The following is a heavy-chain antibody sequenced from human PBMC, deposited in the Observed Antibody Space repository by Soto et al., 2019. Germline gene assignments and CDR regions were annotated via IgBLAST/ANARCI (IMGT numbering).Heavy chain of an antibody. J-gene: IGHJ4*02. CDR1: GFNVGAFA. V-gene: IGHV3-23*01. CDR3: TRETVAGITGLDY. Sequence: EVQLLESGGDLVQPGGSLRLSCAASGFNVGAFAVNWVRQAPGKGLAWVSGLSVSDAFIYYADSVRGRFSISRDASENILYLQMNSLRVDDTALYYCTRETVAGITGLDYWGPGTLVTVSS. CDR2: LSVSDAFI. D-gene: IGHD1-20*01.